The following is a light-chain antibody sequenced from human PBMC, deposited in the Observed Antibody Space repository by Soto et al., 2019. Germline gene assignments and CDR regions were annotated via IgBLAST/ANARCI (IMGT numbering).Light chain of an antibody. CDR1: QSISSN. V-gene: IGKV3-15*01. CDR3: QQYTNWPIT. J-gene: IGKJ5*01. Sequence: EILMTQSPATQSVSPGERASLSWRASQSISSNLAWYQQRHGQAPRLLMYGASTRDTGIPARFSGSGSGTEFTLPVSRLHSEDVEVDYCQQYTNWPITFGQGTRLEIK. CDR2: GAS.